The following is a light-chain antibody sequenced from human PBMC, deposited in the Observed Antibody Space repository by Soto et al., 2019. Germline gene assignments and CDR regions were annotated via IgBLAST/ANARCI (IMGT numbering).Light chain of an antibody. CDR1: SSNIGAGYD. CDR3: HSYDSSLSGVV. V-gene: IGLV1-40*01. CDR2: RNS. Sequence: QSVLTQPPSVSGAPGQRVTISCTGSSSNIGAGYDVHWYQQLPGTAPKLLIYRNSNRPSGVPGRFSGSKSGTSASLAITGLQAEDEADYYCHSYDSSLSGVVFGGGTKGTVL. J-gene: IGLJ2*01.